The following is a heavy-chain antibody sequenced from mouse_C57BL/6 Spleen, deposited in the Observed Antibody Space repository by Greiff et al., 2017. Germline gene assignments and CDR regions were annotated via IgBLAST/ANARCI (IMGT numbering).Heavy chain of an antibody. CDR1: GFTFSSYA. Sequence: EVQGVESGGGLVKPGGSLKLSCAASGFTFSSYAMSWVRQTPEKRLEWVATISDGGSYTYYPDNVKGRFTISRDNAKNNLYLQMSHLKSEDTAMYYCASYGSSYWFAYWGQGTLVTVSA. CDR2: ISDGGSYT. J-gene: IGHJ3*01. CDR3: ASYGSSYWFAY. D-gene: IGHD1-1*01. V-gene: IGHV5-4*01.